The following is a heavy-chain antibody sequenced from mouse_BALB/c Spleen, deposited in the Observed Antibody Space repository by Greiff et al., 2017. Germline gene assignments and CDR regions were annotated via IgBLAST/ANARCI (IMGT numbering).Heavy chain of an antibody. CDR1: GFTFSSYW. CDR2: IRLKSDNYAT. V-gene: IGHV6-6*02. J-gene: IGHJ2*01. Sequence: EVKVEESGGGLVQPGGSMKLSCVASGFTFSSYWMSWVRQSPEKGLEWVAEIRLKSDNYATHYAESVKGKFTISRDDSKSRLYLQMNSLRAEDTGIYYCTTALRGYYFDYWGQGTTLTVSS. CDR3: TTALRGYYFDY.